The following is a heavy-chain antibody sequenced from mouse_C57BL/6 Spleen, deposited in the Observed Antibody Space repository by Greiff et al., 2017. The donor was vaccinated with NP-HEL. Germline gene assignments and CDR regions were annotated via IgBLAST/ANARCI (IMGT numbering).Heavy chain of an antibody. V-gene: IGHV1-19*01. J-gene: IGHJ3*01. CDR2: INPYNGGT. CDR1: GYTFTDYY. CDR3: ANAPGGVFAY. Sequence: VQLQQSGPVLVKPGASVKMSCKASGYTFTDYYMNWVKQSHGKSLEWIGVINPYNGGTSYNQKFKGKATLTVDKSSSTAYMELNSLTSEDSAVYYCANAPGGVFAYWGKGTLVTVSA.